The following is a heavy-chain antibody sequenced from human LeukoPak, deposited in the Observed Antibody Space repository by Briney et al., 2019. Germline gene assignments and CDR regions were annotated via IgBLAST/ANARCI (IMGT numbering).Heavy chain of an antibody. CDR3: ARDSDPNYYYYYMDV. D-gene: IGHD3-10*01. Sequence: APVKVSCKASGYTFTGYYMHRVRQAPGQGLEWMGWINPNSGGTNYAQKFQGRVTMTRDTSISTAYMELSRLRSDDTAVYYCARDSDPNYYYYYMDVGGKGTTVTVSS. J-gene: IGHJ6*03. CDR2: INPNSGGT. CDR1: GYTFTGYY. V-gene: IGHV1-2*02.